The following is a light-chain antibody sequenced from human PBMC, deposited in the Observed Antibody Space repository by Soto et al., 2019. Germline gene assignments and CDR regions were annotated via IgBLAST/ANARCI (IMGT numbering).Light chain of an antibody. CDR1: QSVLYSSNNKNF. CDR2: WAS. J-gene: IGKJ2*02. V-gene: IGKV4-1*01. Sequence: DIVMTQSPDSLAVSLGERATINCKSSQSVLYSSNNKNFSAWYQQKPGQPPKLLIYWASTRDSVVPDRFSGSGCGTDFTLTISGLQAEDVAVYFCQQYYTIPCTFGQGTKLEIK. CDR3: QQYYTIPCT.